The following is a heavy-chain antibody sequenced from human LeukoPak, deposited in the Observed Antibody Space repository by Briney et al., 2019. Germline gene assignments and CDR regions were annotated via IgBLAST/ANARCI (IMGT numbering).Heavy chain of an antibody. J-gene: IGHJ4*02. CDR1: GFTFSSYA. Sequence: GGSLRLSCAASGFTFSSYAMSWVRQAPGKGLEWVSAISGSGRSTYYADSVKGRFTISRDNSENTLYLQMNSLRAEDTAVYYCAPGGRTGGVLLSGYWGQGTLVTVSS. D-gene: IGHD2-8*02. V-gene: IGHV3-23*01. CDR3: APGGRTGGVLLSGY. CDR2: ISGSGRST.